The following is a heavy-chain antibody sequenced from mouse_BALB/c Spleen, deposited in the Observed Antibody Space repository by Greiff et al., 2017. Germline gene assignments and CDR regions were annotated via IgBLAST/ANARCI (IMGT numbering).Heavy chain of an antibody. Sequence: EVKVVESGGGLVKLGGSLKLSCAASGFTFSRYYMSWVRQTPEKRLELVAAINSNGGSTYYPDTVKGRFTISRDNAKNTLYLQMSSLKSEDTALYYCARRGNEGGYYAMDYWGQGTSVTVSS. CDR3: ARRGNEGGYYAMDY. J-gene: IGHJ4*01. CDR1: GFTFSRYY. CDR2: INSNGGST. V-gene: IGHV5-6-2*01. D-gene: IGHD2-1*01.